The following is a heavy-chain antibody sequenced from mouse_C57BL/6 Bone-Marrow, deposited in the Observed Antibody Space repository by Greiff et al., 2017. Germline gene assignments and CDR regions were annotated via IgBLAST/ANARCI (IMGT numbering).Heavy chain of an antibody. V-gene: IGHV5-2*01. CDR2: INSDGGST. Sequence: EVQGVESGGGLVQPGESLKLSCESHEYEFPSHDLSWVRRTPETRLELVAAINSDGGSTYYPDPMERRFIISRDNTKQTLYFQMSSLRSEDTALYYCASHGSSHTGGTGTTVTVSS. CDR3: ASHGSSHT. CDR1: EYEFPSHD. D-gene: IGHD1-1*01. J-gene: IGHJ1*03.